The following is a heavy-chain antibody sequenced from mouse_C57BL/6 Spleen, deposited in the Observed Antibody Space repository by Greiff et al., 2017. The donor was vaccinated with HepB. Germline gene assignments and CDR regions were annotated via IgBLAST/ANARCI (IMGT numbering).Heavy chain of an antibody. CDR2: INPYNGGT. J-gene: IGHJ2*01. V-gene: IGHV1-19*01. D-gene: IGHD2-2*01. Sequence: EVQLQQSGPVLVKPGASVKMSCKASGYTFTDYYMNWVKQSHGKSLEWIGVINPYNGGTSYNQKFKGKATLTVDKSSSTAYMELTSLTSEDSAVYYCARDYGYERYFDYWGQGTTLTVSS. CDR3: ARDYGYERYFDY. CDR1: GYTFTDYY.